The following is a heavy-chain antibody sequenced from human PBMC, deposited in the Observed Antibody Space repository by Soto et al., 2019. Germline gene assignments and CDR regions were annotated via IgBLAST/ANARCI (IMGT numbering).Heavy chain of an antibody. CDR2: ISYDSSNK. V-gene: IGHV3-30*18. J-gene: IGHJ4*02. CDR3: AKLVIGYCSGNTCDDY. D-gene: IGHD2-15*01. Sequence: VQLLESGGGLIQPGGSLRLPCEPSGFTFSYGIHWLRQAPGKGLGWLAYISYDSSNKFFGDSVKGRFTISRDNSKNTQFLQMNSLRAEDTAVYYCAKLVIGYCSGNTCDDYWGQGTLVAVSS. CDR1: GFTFSYG.